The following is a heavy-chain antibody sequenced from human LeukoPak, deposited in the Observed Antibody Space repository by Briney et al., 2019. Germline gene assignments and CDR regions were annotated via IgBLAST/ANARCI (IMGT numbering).Heavy chain of an antibody. Sequence: ASVKVSCTASGGTFSSYAISWVRQAPGQGLEWMGGIIPIFGTANYAQKFQGRVTITADKSTSTAYMELSSLRSEDTAVYYCARSSGDYYYYYMDVWGKGTTVTVSS. J-gene: IGHJ6*03. CDR1: GGTFSSYA. CDR3: ARSSGDYYYYYMDV. D-gene: IGHD6-19*01. V-gene: IGHV1-69*06. CDR2: IIPIFGTA.